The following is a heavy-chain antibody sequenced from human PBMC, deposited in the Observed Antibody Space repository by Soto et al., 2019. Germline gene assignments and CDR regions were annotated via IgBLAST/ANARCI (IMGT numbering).Heavy chain of an antibody. J-gene: IGHJ4*02. Sequence: QLQLQESGPGLVKPSETLSLTCTVSGGSISSSSYYWGWIRQPPGKGLEWIGSINYSGSTYYTPSPKSRVTISVDTSKNQFSLKLSSVTAADTAVYYCARRGSGSYSDYWGQGTLVTVS. CDR1: GGSISSSSYY. CDR3: ARRGSGSYSDY. D-gene: IGHD1-26*01. CDR2: INYSGST. V-gene: IGHV4-39*01.